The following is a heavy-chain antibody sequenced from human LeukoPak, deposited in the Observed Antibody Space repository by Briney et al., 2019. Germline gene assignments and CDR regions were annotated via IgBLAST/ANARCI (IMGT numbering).Heavy chain of an antibody. CDR2: ITTNSGNP. J-gene: IGHJ4*02. D-gene: IGHD2-15*01. Sequence: ASVKVSCKASGYTFTTYGINWVRQAPGQGLEWMGWITTNSGNPTYAQGFTGRLVFSLDTSVRTTYLQISSLKAEDTAIYYFARGRGYCSDSSCYFDYWGQGTLVTVSS. CDR1: GYTFTTYG. CDR3: ARGRGYCSDSSCYFDY. V-gene: IGHV7-4-1*02.